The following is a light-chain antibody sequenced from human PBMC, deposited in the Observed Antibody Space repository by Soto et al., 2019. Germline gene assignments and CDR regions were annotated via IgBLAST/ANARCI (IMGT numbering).Light chain of an antibody. V-gene: IGKV1-9*01. CDR2: SAS. CDR1: QGISSY. J-gene: IGKJ3*01. CDR3: QQLNNYPRT. Sequence: IQLTQSPSSLSASVGDRVTITCRASQGISSYLAWYQQKPGKAPKLLMYSASTLQSGVPSRFSGSGSGTDFTLTISSLQPEDFATYYCQQLNNYPRTFGPGTKVDIK.